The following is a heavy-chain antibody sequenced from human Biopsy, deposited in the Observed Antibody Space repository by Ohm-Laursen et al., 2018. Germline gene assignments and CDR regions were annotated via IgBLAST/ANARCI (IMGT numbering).Heavy chain of an antibody. Sequence: SETLSLTCAVFGKTFSDYQWSWIRQPPGKGLEGIGQINQTGTTNYNPSLKRRVSISADASKYEFSLRLTIVTAADTAVYLCGNEVHGRDYWGLGAQVTVSS. CDR2: INQTGTT. V-gene: IGHV4-34*08. CDR1: GKTFSDYQ. CDR3: GNEVHGRDY. D-gene: IGHD2-15*01. J-gene: IGHJ4*02.